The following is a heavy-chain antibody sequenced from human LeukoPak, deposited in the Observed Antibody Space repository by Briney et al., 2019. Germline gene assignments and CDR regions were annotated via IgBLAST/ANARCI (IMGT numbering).Heavy chain of an antibody. CDR1: GYTFTSYG. CDR2: ISAYNGNT. Sequence: GASVKVSCKASGYTFTSYGISWVRQAPGQGLEWMGWISAYNGNTNYAQKLQGRVTMTTDTSTSTAYMELRSLRSDDTAVYYCARDVSGSGWYGRPDYWGQGTLVTVSS. V-gene: IGHV1-18*01. D-gene: IGHD6-19*01. CDR3: ARDVSGSGWYGRPDY. J-gene: IGHJ4*02.